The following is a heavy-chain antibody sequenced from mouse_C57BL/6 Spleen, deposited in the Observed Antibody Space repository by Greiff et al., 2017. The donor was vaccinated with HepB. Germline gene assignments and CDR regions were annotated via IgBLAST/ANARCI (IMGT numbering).Heavy chain of an antibody. CDR1: GYAFSSSW. V-gene: IGHV1-82*01. CDR2: IYPGDGDT. J-gene: IGHJ4*01. CDR3: ARSLYYDYDGDYAMDY. D-gene: IGHD2-4*01. Sequence: QVQLQQSGPELVKPGASVKISCKASGYAFSSSWMNWVKQRPGKGLEWIGRIYPGDGDTNYNGKFKGKATLTADKSSSTAYMQLSSLTSEDSAVYFCARSLYYDYDGDYAMDYWGQGTSVTVSS.